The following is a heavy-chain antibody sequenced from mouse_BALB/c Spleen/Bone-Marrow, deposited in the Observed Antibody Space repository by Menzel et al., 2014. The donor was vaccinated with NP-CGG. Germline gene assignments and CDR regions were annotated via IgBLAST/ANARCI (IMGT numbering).Heavy chain of an antibody. D-gene: IGHD3-1*01. J-gene: IGHJ2*01. CDR3: VRGGGYKGFDY. V-gene: IGHV2-9-2*01. CDR1: GFSLSSHD. Sequence: VKVVESGPGLVSPSQSLSITCTVSGFSLSSHDISWIHQPPGKGLEWLGVTWIGGGTNYNSAFMSRLSISKDNSKSQVFLKMNSLQTDDTAIYYCVRGGGYKGFDYWGQGTTLTVSS. CDR2: TWIGGGT.